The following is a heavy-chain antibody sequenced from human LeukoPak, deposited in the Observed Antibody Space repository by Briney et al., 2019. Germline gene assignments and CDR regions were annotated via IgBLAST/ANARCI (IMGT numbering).Heavy chain of an antibody. CDR3: GRDRGSFFDY. V-gene: IGHV4-30-4*01. D-gene: IGHD1-26*01. CDR2: IYYSGST. J-gene: IGHJ4*02. Sequence: SETLSLTCTVSGGSISSGDYYWSWIRQPPGKGLEWIGYIYYSGSTYYNPSLKSRVTISVDTSKNQFSLKLSSVTAADTAVYYCGRDRGSFFDYWGQGTLVTVSS. CDR1: GGSISSGDYY.